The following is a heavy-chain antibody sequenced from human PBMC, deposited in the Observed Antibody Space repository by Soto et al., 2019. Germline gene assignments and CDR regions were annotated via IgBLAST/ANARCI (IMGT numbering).Heavy chain of an antibody. D-gene: IGHD2-15*01. Sequence: QVQLVQSGAEVKKPGSSVRISCAASGATFNDSTFTWVRRAPGQGLEWMGRVIPLLDASNYEEKFQDRVTITADRTTCTVYMELSGLKSKDSAIYYCASGKSQMTQDRMGFYYYMDVWGKGTTVTVSS. CDR3: ASGKSQMTQDRMGFYYYMDV. CDR1: GATFNDST. J-gene: IGHJ6*03. V-gene: IGHV1-69*08. CDR2: VIPLLDAS.